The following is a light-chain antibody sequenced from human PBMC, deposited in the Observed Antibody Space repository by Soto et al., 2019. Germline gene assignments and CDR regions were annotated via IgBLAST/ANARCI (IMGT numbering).Light chain of an antibody. J-gene: IGLJ1*01. CDR3: AGWDGSLRGFV. V-gene: IGLV1-44*01. CDR1: SSNIGRDP. Sequence: QSVLTQPPSASGTPGQRVTISCSGSSSNIGRDPVNWYQELPGTAPKLLIYDNNQRPSGVPDQFSGSKSGTSASLAISGLQSEDEADYFCAGWDGSLRGFVFGTGTKVTVL. CDR2: DNN.